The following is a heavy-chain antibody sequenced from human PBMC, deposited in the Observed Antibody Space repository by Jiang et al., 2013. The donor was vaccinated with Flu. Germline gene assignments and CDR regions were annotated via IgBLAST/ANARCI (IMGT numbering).Heavy chain of an antibody. CDR1: SAA. CDR2: TYYRSKWFN. CDR3: TRSIPGGGWFDP. D-gene: IGHD6-6*01. V-gene: IGHV6-1*01. J-gene: IGHJ5*02. Sequence: SAAWNWIRQSPSRGLEWLGRTYYRSKWFNDYAVSVRSRITINPDTSKNQFSLQLNSVTPDDTAVYYCTRSIPGGGWFDPWGQGTLVTVSS.